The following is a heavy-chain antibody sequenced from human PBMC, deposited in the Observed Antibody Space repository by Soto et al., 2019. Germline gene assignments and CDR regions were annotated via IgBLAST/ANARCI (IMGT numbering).Heavy chain of an antibody. D-gene: IGHD3-10*01. CDR3: ARGHPSNDYGSGSSFAT. J-gene: IGHJ5*02. CDR2: IIAYNGNT. V-gene: IGHV1-18*01. Sequence: QVHLVQSGTEVKKPGTSMKVSCRASGYTFTSYAINWVRQAPGQGLEWVGRIIAYNGNTHSAQKLQGRVTMTIDTSTHTAYMELRSLRSDDTAVYYCARGHPSNDYGSGSSFATWGQGTLLTVSA. CDR1: GYTFTSYA.